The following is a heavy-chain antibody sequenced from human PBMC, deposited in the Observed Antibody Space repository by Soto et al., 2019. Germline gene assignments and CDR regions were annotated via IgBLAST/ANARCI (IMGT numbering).Heavy chain of an antibody. CDR1: GYTFINYD. CDR2: MNPGSGKT. V-gene: IGHV1-8*02. CDR3: ARMASFGTLNWFDP. Sequence: ASVKVSCKASGYTFINYDISWVRQATGQGLEWMGWMNPGSGKTGYANKFQGRVTVTRDASTSTAHLELSSLTSEDTAVYYCARMASFGTLNWFDPWGQGTLVTVSS. D-gene: IGHD3-16*01. J-gene: IGHJ5*02.